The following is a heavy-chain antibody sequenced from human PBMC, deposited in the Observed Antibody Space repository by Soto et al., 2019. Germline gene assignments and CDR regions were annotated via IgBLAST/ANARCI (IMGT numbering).Heavy chain of an antibody. D-gene: IGHD5-12*01. CDR1: GGTFSSYA. J-gene: IGHJ6*02. V-gene: IGHV1-69*12. CDR2: IIPIFGTA. CDR3: ATHPMATITYYDGMDV. Sequence: QVQLVQSGAEVKKPGSSVKVSCKASGGTFSSYAISWVRQAPGQGLEWMGGIIPIFGTANYAQKFQGRVTITADDSTSTAYMELSGLRSEDTAVYYCATHPMATITYYDGMDVWGQGTTVTVSS.